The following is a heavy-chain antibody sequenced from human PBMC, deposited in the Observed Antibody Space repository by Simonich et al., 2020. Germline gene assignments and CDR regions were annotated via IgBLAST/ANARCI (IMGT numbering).Heavy chain of an antibody. Sequence: QVQLVQSGAEVKKPGASVKVSCKASGYTFTGYYMHWVRQAPGQGLEWMGWNNPKSGGTNYAQKCQGRVTMTRDTSISTAYMELSRLRSDDTAVYYCARSHIAAAGTGYFQHWGQGTLVTVSS. CDR2: NNPKSGGT. D-gene: IGHD6-13*01. V-gene: IGHV1-2*02. CDR3: ARSHIAAAGTGYFQH. CDR1: GYTFTGYY. J-gene: IGHJ1*01.